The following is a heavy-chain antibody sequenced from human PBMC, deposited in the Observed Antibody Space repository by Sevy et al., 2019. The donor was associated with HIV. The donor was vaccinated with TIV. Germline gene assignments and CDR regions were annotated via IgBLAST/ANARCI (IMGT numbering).Heavy chain of an antibody. CDR3: ARSGIAAAGTVDY. D-gene: IGHD6-13*01. V-gene: IGHV1-2*04. J-gene: IGHJ4*02. CDR2: INPNSGGT. Sequence: ASVKVSCKASGYTFTGYYMHWVRQAPGQGLEWMGWINPNSGGTNYAQKFQGWVTMTRDTSISTAYMELSRLRSDDTAVCYCARSGIAAAGTVDYWGQGTLVTVSS. CDR1: GYTFTGYY.